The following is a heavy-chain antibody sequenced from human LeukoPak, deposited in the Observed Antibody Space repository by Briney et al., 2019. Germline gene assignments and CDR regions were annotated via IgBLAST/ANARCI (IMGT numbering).Heavy chain of an antibody. J-gene: IGHJ4*02. CDR1: GGSFSGYY. V-gene: IGHV4-34*01. CDR2: INHSGST. D-gene: IGHD4-17*01. Sequence: SETLSLTCAVYGGSFSGYYWSWIRQPPGKGLEWIGEINHSGSTNYNPSLKSRVTISVDTSKNQFSLKLSSVTAADTAVYYCARANYGDGTLDYWGQGTLVTVSS. CDR3: ARANYGDGTLDY.